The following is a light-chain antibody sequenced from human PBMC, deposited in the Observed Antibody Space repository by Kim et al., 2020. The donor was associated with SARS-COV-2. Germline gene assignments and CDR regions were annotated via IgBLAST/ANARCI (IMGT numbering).Light chain of an antibody. CDR1: SSDVGGYNY. J-gene: IGLJ3*02. Sequence: QSALTQPASVSGSPGQSITISCTGTSSDVGGYNYVSWYQQHPGKAPKLMIYDVSKRPSGVSNRFSGSKSGNTASLTISGLQAEDEADYYCSSYTSSRNWVVGGGTKL. CDR3: SSYTSSRNWV. CDR2: DVS. V-gene: IGLV2-14*01.